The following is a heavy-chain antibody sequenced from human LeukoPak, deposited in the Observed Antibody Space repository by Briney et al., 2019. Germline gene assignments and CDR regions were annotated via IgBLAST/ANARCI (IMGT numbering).Heavy chain of an antibody. D-gene: IGHD3-16*01. CDR2: ISSSGSTI. CDR1: GFTFSSYE. J-gene: IGHJ4*02. V-gene: IGHV3-48*03. Sequence: GGSLRLSCAASGFTFSSYEMNWVRQAPGKGLEWVSYISSSGSTIYYADSVKGRFTISRDNAKNSLYLQMNSLRAEDTAVYYCARDNQLILFDYWGQGTLATVSS. CDR3: ARDNQLILFDY.